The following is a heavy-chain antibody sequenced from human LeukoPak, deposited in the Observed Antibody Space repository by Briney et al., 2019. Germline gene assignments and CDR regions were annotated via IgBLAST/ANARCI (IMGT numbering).Heavy chain of an antibody. Sequence: EASVKVSCKASGYTFSSYFMYWVRQAPGQGLEWMGLINPRGGNTRYAQKFQGRVTMTRDTSTSTVYMELSSPRSEDTAMYYCARDRTHYYESSGYYSRWEYWGQGTLVTVSS. CDR3: ARDRTHYYESSGYYSRWEY. V-gene: IGHV1-46*01. D-gene: IGHD3-22*01. J-gene: IGHJ4*02. CDR1: GYTFSSYF. CDR2: INPRGGNT.